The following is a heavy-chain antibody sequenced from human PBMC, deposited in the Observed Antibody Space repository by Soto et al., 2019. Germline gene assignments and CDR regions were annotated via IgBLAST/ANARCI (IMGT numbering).Heavy chain of an antibody. V-gene: IGHV4-34*01. CDR2: INHSGST. D-gene: IGHD6-6*01. CDR1: GGSFSGYY. Sequence: SETLSLTCAVYGGSFSGYYWSWIRQPPGKGLEWIGGINHSGSTNYNPSLKSRVTISVDTSKNQFSLKLSSVTAADTAVYYCASPRYSSSSYYYYYGMDVWGQGTTVTVSS. CDR3: ASPRYSSSSYYYYYGMDV. J-gene: IGHJ6*02.